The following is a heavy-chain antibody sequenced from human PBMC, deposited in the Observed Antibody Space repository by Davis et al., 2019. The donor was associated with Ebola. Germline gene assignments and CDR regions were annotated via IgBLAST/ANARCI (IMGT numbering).Heavy chain of an antibody. V-gene: IGHV4-34*01. CDR2: INHSGST. CDR1: GGSFSGYY. Sequence: MPSETLSLTCAVYGGSFSGYYWSWIRQPPGKGLEWIGEINHSGSTNYNPSLKRRVTISVDTSKNQFSLKLSSVTAADTAVYYCARGVPFRGYAFDIWGQGTMVTVSS. CDR3: ARGVPFRGYAFDI. D-gene: IGHD6-6*01. J-gene: IGHJ3*02.